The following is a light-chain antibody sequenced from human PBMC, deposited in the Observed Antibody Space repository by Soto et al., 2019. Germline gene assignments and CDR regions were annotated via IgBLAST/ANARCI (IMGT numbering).Light chain of an antibody. CDR1: QTIDNT. J-gene: IGKJ2*01. Sequence: EIVMTQSPATLSLSPGERATLSCRASQTIDNTLAWYQRKPGQAPRLLIYDASTRATGIPDRFSGSGSGIDFTLTISRLEPEDFAIYHCQQYGGSPRAFGQGTKLEIK. CDR3: QQYGGSPRA. CDR2: DAS. V-gene: IGKV3-20*01.